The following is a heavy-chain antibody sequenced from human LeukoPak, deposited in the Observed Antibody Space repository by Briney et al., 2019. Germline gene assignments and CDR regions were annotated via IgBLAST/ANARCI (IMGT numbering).Heavy chain of an antibody. Sequence: KPSETLSLTCAVYGGSFSGYYWSWIRQPPGKGLEWIGEINHSGSTNYNPSLKGRFTISVDTSKNQFSLKLSSVTAADTAVYFCARLRAHAYNYGFDYWGQGALVTVSS. CDR1: GGSFSGYY. CDR3: ARLRAHAYNYGFDY. D-gene: IGHD5-24*01. V-gene: IGHV4-34*01. J-gene: IGHJ4*02. CDR2: INHSGST.